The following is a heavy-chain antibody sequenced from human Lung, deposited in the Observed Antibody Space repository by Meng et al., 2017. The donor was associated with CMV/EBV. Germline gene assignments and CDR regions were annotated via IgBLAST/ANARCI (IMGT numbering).Heavy chain of an antibody. J-gene: IGHJ4*02. D-gene: IGHD3-22*01. CDR2: IHYSGSS. V-gene: IGHV4-59*11. CDR3: ARGRTPAYYDSSGYYYD. Sequence: SETLSLTCTVSGDSISSHYWSWIRLPPGKGLEWIGYIHYSGSSSYNPSLKSRVTMSLDTSKNEFSLKLRSVTAADTAVYYCARGRTPAYYDSSGYYYDWGQRTLVTVSS. CDR1: GDSISSHY.